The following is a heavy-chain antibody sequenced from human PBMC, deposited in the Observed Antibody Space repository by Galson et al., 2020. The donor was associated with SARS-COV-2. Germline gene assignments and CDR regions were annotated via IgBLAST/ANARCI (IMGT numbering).Heavy chain of an antibody. D-gene: IGHD6-6*01. CDR1: GGSIRDYH. CDR2: IYYGGRT. J-gene: IGHJ4*02. CDR3: ARDRAYSSSSHFFDY. V-gene: IGHV4-59*01. Sequence: SETLSLTCTVSGGSIRDYHWSWTRQPPGKGLEWIGYIYYGGRTNYNPSLQSRVTISLGPSKNQFSLKLKSVTAADTAVYYCARDRAYSSSSHFFDYWGQGTLVAVSS.